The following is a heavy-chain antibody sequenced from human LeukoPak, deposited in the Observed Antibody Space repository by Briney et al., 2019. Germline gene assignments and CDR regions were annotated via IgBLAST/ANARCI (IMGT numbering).Heavy chain of an antibody. Sequence: SETLSLTCTVSGGSISSGSYYWSWIRQPAGKGLEWIGRIYTSGSTYYNPSLKSRVTISVDTSKNQFSLKLTSVTAADTAVYYCARDGGYYYGSGFYDHWGQGTQVTVSS. CDR1: GGSISSGSYY. V-gene: IGHV4-61*02. D-gene: IGHD3-10*01. CDR3: ARDGGYYYGSGFYDH. CDR2: IYTSGST. J-gene: IGHJ5*02.